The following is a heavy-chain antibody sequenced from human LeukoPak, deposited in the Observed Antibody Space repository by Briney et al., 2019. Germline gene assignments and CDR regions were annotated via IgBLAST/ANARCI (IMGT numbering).Heavy chain of an antibody. Sequence: GGSLRLSCVASGFTFSSNVMSWVRRAPGKGLEWVSSITGSGGSIYYADSVKGRFTSSRDNSKNTLYLQMSSLRAEDTAVYYCAKRGAEVGQTVAPGDYWGQGTLVTVSS. V-gene: IGHV3-23*01. CDR3: AKRGAEVGQTVAPGDY. CDR1: GFTFSSNV. J-gene: IGHJ4*02. CDR2: ITGSGGSI. D-gene: IGHD1-26*01.